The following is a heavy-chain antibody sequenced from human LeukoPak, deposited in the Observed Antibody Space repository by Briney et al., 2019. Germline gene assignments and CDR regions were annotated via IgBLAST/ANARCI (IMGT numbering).Heavy chain of an antibody. V-gene: IGHV3-48*02. CDR3: AREIGRIQLWLGWY. Sequence: QPGGSLRLSCAASGFTFSSYSMNWVRQAPGKGLEWVSYISSSSSTIYYADSVKGRSTISRDNAKNSLYLQMNSLRDEDTAVYYCAREIGRIQLWLGWYWGQGTLVTVTS. D-gene: IGHD5-18*01. J-gene: IGHJ4*02. CDR2: ISSSSSTI. CDR1: GFTFSSYS.